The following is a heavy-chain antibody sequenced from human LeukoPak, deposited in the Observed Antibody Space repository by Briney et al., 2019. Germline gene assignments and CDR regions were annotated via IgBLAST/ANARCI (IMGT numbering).Heavy chain of an antibody. V-gene: IGHV5-51*01. CDR1: GYSFTNYW. Sequence: GESLKISCKGSGYSFTNYWIGWVRQMPGKGLEWMGIIYPGDSDTRYSPSFQGQVTISADKSISTAYLQWSSLRASDTAIYYCARHWGMATPDYWGQGTLVTVSS. J-gene: IGHJ4*02. CDR2: IYPGDSDT. D-gene: IGHD3-16*01. CDR3: ARHWGMATPDY.